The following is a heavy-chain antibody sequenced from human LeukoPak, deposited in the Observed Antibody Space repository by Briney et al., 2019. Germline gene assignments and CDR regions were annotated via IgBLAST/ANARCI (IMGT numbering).Heavy chain of an antibody. CDR1: GGSISSYY. Sequence: PSETLSLTCTVSGGSISSYYWSWIRQPPGKGLEWIGNIYYSGSTNYNPSLKSRVTISVDTSKDQFSLKLTSVTAADTAVYYCARVSSSWRDWYYYYYMDVWGKGTTVTVSS. J-gene: IGHJ6*03. V-gene: IGHV4-59*01. D-gene: IGHD6-13*01. CDR3: ARVSSSWRDWYYYYYMDV. CDR2: IYYSGST.